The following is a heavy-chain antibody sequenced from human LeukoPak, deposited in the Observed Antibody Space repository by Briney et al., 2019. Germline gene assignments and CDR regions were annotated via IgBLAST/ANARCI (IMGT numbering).Heavy chain of an antibody. V-gene: IGHV4-34*01. CDR2: INHSGST. D-gene: IGHD6-19*01. CDR1: GGSFSGYY. CDR3: ARIRIRYSSGWCPFDY. Sequence: SETLSLTCAVYGGSFSGYYWSWIRQPPGKGLEWIGEINHSGSTNYNPSLKSRVTISVDTSKNQFSLKLSSVTAADTAVYYCARIRIRYSSGWCPFDYWGQGTLVTVSS. J-gene: IGHJ4*02.